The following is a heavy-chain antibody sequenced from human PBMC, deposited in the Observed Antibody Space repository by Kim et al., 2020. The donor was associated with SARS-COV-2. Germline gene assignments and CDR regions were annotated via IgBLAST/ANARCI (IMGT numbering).Heavy chain of an antibody. D-gene: IGHD6-19*01. CDR3: ARDSSGWDYYGMDV. V-gene: IGHV1-69*04. Sequence: AQKCPGRGTITADNTTSTAYMELSSLRSEDTAVYYCARDSSGWDYYGMDVWGQGTTVTVSS. J-gene: IGHJ6*02.